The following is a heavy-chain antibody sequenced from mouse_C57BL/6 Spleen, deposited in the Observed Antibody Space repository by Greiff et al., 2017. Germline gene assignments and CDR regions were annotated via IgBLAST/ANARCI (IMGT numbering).Heavy chain of an antibody. V-gene: IGHV1-26*01. Sequence: SGPELVKPGASVKISCKASGYTFTDYYMNWVKQSHGKSLEWIGDINPNNGGTSYNQKFKGKATLTVDKSSSTAYMELRSLTSEDSAVYYCARDYYGSSYDYWGQGTTLTVSS. CDR3: ARDYYGSSYDY. D-gene: IGHD1-1*01. J-gene: IGHJ2*01. CDR1: GYTFTDYY. CDR2: INPNNGGT.